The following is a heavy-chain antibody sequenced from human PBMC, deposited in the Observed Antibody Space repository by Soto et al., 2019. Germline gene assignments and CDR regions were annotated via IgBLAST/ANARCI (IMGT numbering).Heavy chain of an antibody. CDR1: GGSISSGGSA. V-gene: IGHV4-30-2*01. D-gene: IGHD5-18*01. CDR2: IYHSGST. Sequence: PSETMSLTCAVSGGSISSGGSAWSWIRQPPGKGLEWIGYIYHSGSTYYNPSLKSRVTISVDRSKNQFSLKLSSVTAADTAVYYCARGSGRGRGYSYVGFDPWGQGTLVTVSS. J-gene: IGHJ5*02. CDR3: ARGSGRGRGYSYVGFDP.